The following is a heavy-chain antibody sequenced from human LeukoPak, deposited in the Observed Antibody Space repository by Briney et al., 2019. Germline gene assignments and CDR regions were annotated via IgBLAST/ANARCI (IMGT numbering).Heavy chain of an antibody. J-gene: IGHJ4*02. Sequence: ASVKVSCKASGYTFTSYGISWVRQAPGQGLEWMGWIIAYNGNTNYAQNLQGRVTMTTDTSTSTAYMEMRRLRADDPAVYYCATDHRIAAETTDYWGQGTPLTASS. V-gene: IGHV1-18*01. CDR3: ATDHRIAAETTDY. D-gene: IGHD6-13*01. CDR1: GYTFTSYG. CDR2: IIAYNGNT.